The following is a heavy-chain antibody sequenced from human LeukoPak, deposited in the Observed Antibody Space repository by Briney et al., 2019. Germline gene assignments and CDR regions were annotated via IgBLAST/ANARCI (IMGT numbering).Heavy chain of an antibody. Sequence: GGSLRLSCAASGFTFSGYWMHWVRQVPGKGLVWVSRINDGGSYTTYADSVEGRFTIFRDNAKNTLYLQMSGLRAEDTAMYFCAREAYGSGQRYSDFWGQGTLVTVSS. CDR1: GFTFSGYW. CDR3: AREAYGSGQRYSDF. J-gene: IGHJ4*02. V-gene: IGHV3-74*03. D-gene: IGHD6-19*01. CDR2: INDGGSYT.